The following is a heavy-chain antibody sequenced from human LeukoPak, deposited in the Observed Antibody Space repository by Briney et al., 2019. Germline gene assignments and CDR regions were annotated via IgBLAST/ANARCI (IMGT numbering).Heavy chain of an antibody. CDR2: IYPGDSDT. V-gene: IGHV5-51*01. Sequence: GESLKISCKGSGYSFTSYWIAWVRQMPGKGLEWVGIIYPGDSDTRYSPSFQGQVIISADKSINTAYLQWSSLKASNTAMYYCASLHSSGYYGPFDYWGQGTLVTVSS. J-gene: IGHJ4*02. CDR3: ASLHSSGYYGPFDY. CDR1: GYSFTSYW. D-gene: IGHD3-22*01.